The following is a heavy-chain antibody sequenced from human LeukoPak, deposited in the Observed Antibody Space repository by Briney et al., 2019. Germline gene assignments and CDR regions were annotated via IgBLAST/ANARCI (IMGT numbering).Heavy chain of an antibody. CDR3: AHKVEVGVNTRYFQH. Sequence: ESGPTPVKPTQTLTLTCTFSGFSLSTGGVGVGWIRQPPGKALEWLALIYWDDDKRYSPSLKSRLTITKDTSKNQVVLTMTNMDPVDTATYYCAHKVEVGVNTRYFQHWGQGTLVTVSS. CDR1: GFSLSTGGVG. J-gene: IGHJ1*01. CDR2: IYWDDDK. V-gene: IGHV2-5*02. D-gene: IGHD1-26*01.